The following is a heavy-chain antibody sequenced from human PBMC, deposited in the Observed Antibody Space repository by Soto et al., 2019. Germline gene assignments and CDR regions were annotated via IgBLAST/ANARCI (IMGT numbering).Heavy chain of an antibody. V-gene: IGHV3-72*01. CDR3: TSPWGDHRYFDT. D-gene: IGHD2-21*02. CDR2: IRKKAYSYTT. Sequence: EVQLVESGGGLVQPGGSLRLSCLASGFTFSDHYMDWVRQAPGKGLEWVGRIRKKAYSYTTEYAASVKDRFTISRDNSRSSFYLQWNSLKIDDTAVYYCTSPWGDHRYFDTWGQGPLVPVSS. J-gene: IGHJ4*02. CDR1: GFTFSDHY.